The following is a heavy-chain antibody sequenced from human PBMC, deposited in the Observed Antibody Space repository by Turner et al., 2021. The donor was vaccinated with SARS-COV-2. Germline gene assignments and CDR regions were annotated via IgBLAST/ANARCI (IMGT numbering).Heavy chain of an antibody. J-gene: IGHJ4*02. D-gene: IGHD1-1*01. CDR1: GGSISSGGYY. CDR2: IYDSGST. Sequence: QVQLQESGPGLVKPSQTLSLTCTVTGGSISSGGYYWSWIRQHPGKGLEWIGYIYDSGSTYYNPSLKSRVTISVDTSKNQFSLKLSSVTAADTAVYYCPRARTSGTNYPGDFDYWGQGTLVTVSS. V-gene: IGHV4-31*03. CDR3: PRARTSGTNYPGDFDY.